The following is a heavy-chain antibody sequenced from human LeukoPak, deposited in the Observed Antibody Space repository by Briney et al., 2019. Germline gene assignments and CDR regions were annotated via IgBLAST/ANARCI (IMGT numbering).Heavy chain of an antibody. CDR2: INPNSGGT. CDR3: ARGSGGHWNDVQYYFDY. V-gene: IGHV1-2*02. J-gene: IGHJ4*02. CDR1: GGTFSNFA. Sequence: ASVKVSCKASGGTFSNFAVSWVRQAPGQGLEWMGWINPNSGGTNYAQKFQGRVTMTRDTSISTAYMELSRLRSDDTAVYHCARGSGGHWNDVQYYFDYWGQGTLVTVSS. D-gene: IGHD1-1*01.